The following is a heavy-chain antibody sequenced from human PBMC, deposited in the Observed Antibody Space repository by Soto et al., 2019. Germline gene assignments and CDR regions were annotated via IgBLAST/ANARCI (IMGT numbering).Heavy chain of an antibody. Sequence: SGPTLVNPTQTLTLTCTFSGFSLSTGGVAVGWIRQPPGKALEWLALIYWNDDKLYSPSLKTRLTVTKDTSKNQVVLTMTNVGPVETAKYYCAQKFRYLDPMDVWGQGTTVTVSS. V-gene: IGHV2-5*01. J-gene: IGHJ6*02. CDR3: AQKFRYLDPMDV. D-gene: IGHD3-9*01. CDR1: GFSLSTGGVA. CDR2: IYWNDDK.